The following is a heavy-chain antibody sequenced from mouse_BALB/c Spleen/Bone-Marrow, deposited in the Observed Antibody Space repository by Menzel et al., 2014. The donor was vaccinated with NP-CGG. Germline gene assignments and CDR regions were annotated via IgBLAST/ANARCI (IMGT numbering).Heavy chain of an antibody. CDR1: GFSLTSDG. J-gene: IGHJ4*01. CDR3: ARNGYYYYIDY. CDR2: MWSSGCP. D-gene: IGHD2-2*01. Sequence: VQLQESGPGLVQPSQSLSITCTVSGFSLTSDGVHWVRQSPRKGLEWLGVMWSSGCPDYNAAFISRLSISKDNSRSQVFFKMSSLQTNDTAIYYCARNGYYYYIDYWGRGISASLTS. V-gene: IGHV2-2*02.